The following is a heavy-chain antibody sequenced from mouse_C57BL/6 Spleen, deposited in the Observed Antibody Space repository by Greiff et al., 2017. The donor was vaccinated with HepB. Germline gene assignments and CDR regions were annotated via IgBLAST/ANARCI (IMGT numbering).Heavy chain of an antibody. J-gene: IGHJ3*01. CDR3: ARRGDYDSLAWFAY. D-gene: IGHD2-4*01. V-gene: IGHV1-26*01. CDR2: INPNNGGT. Sequence: VQLQQSGPELVKPGASVKISCKASGYTFTDYYMNWVKQSHGKSLEWIGDINPNNGGTSYNQKFKGKATLTVDKSSSTAYMELRSLTSEDSAVYYCARRGDYDSLAWFAYWGQGTLVTVSA. CDR1: GYTFTDYY.